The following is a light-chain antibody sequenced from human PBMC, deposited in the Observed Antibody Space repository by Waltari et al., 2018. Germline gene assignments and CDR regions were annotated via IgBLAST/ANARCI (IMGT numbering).Light chain of an antibody. CDR3: SMYMGSGVWV. CDR2: KGI. J-gene: IGLJ3*02. CDR1: SGSVSSTSY. Sequence: QTVVTQEPSLSVSPGGTVTLTCALSSGSVSSTSYPTWYQQTPGQPPRTLVYKGISRSSGVPVRFSGSIRGNTAALTITGAQADDESDYYCSMYMGSGVWVFGGGTKLTVL. V-gene: IGLV8-61*01.